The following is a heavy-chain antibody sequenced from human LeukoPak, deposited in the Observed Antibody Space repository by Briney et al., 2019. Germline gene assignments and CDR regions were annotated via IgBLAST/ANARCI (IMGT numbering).Heavy chain of an antibody. CDR3: ARASRGIHYYDSSGINWFDP. CDR1: GYTFTSYD. J-gene: IGHJ5*02. D-gene: IGHD3-22*01. CDR2: MNPNSGNT. V-gene: IGHV1-8*01. Sequence: GASVKVSCKASGYTFTSYDINWVRQATGQGLEWMGWMNPNSGNTGYAQKFQGRVTMTTDTSTSTAYMDLRSLRSDDTAVYYCARASRGIHYYDSSGINWFDPWGQGTLVTVSS.